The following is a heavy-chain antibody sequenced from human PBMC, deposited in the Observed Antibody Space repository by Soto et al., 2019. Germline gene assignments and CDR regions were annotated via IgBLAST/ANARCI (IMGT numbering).Heavy chain of an antibody. CDR3: ASSSITPETQYCSSTSCTFGPH. Sequence: EVQLVESGGGLVKPGGSLRLSCAASGFTFSSYSMNWVRQAPGKGLEWVSSISSSSSYIYYADSVKGRFTISRDNAKNSLYLQMNSLRAEDTAVYYCASSSITPETQYCSSTSCTFGPHWGQGTLVTVSS. CDR2: ISSSSSYI. J-gene: IGHJ1*01. V-gene: IGHV3-21*01. CDR1: GFTFSSYS. D-gene: IGHD2-2*01.